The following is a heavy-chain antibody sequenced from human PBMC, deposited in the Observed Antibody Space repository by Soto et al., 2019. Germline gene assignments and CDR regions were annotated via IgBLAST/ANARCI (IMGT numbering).Heavy chain of an antibody. D-gene: IGHD3-10*01. CDR1: GDSVSSDSAA. J-gene: IGHJ2*01. V-gene: IGHV6-1*01. Sequence: SQTLSLTCAVSGDSVSSDSAAWNWIRQSPSRGLEWLGRTYYRSKWYNDYAMSVKSRITIHPDTSKNQFSLQLNSVTPEDTAVYYYTGSRGAGYYGYFDLWGRGTLVTVSS. CDR3: TGSRGAGYYGYFDL. CDR2: TYYRSKWYN.